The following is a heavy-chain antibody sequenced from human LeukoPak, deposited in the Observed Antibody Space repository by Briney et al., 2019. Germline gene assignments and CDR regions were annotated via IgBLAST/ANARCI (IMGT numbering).Heavy chain of an antibody. Sequence: GGSLRLSCAASGYTFSSYEMNWVRQAPGKGLEWISYISTSGSTIYYADSVKGRFTVSRDNAKNSLYLQMNSLRAEDTAVYYCARSGGYYDYWGQGTLVSVSS. D-gene: IGHD4-23*01. CDR1: GYTFSSYE. J-gene: IGHJ4*02. CDR3: ARSGGYYDY. CDR2: ISTSGSTI. V-gene: IGHV3-48*03.